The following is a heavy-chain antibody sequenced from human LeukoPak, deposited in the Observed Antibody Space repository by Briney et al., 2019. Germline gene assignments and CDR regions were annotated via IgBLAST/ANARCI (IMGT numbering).Heavy chain of an antibody. D-gene: IGHD4-11*01. CDR2: INTNTGNP. V-gene: IGHV7-4-1*02. J-gene: IGHJ4*02. CDR3: ARDKDYSNYAGGDY. Sequence: AASVKVSCKASGYTFTSYYMHWVRQAPGQGLEWMGWINTNTGNPTYAQGFTGRFVFSLDTSVSTAYLQISSLKAEDTAVYYCARDKDYSNYAGGDYWGQGTLVTVSS. CDR1: GYTFTSYY.